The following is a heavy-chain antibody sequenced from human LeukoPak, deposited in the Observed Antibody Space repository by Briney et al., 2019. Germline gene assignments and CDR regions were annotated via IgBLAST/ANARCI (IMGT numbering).Heavy chain of an antibody. CDR1: GGSFSGYY. J-gene: IGHJ4*02. Sequence: SETLSLTCAVYGGSFSGYYWSWIRQPPGKGLEWIGEINHSGSTNYNPSLKGRVTISVDTSKNQFSLKLSSVTAADTAVYYCARNPITRRAGYFDYWGQGTLVTVSS. D-gene: IGHD2-15*01. CDR3: ARNPITRRAGYFDY. CDR2: INHSGST. V-gene: IGHV4-34*01.